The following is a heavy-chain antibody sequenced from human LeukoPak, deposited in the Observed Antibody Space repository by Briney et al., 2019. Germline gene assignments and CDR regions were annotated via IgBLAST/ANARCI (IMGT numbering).Heavy chain of an antibody. CDR2: ISYDGSNK. CDR1: GFTFSSYA. Sequence: PGGSLRLSCAASGFTFSSYAMHWVRQAPGKGLEWVAVISYDGSNKYYADSVKGRFTISRDNSKNTLYLQMNSLRAEETAVYYCARGDSSGYYKWSAFAIWGQGTMVTVSS. D-gene: IGHD3-22*01. CDR3: ARGDSSGYYKWSAFAI. V-gene: IGHV3-30-3*01. J-gene: IGHJ3*02.